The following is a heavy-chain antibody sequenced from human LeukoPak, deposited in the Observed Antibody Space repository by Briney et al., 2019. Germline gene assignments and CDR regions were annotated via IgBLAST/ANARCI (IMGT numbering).Heavy chain of an antibody. Sequence: SETLSLTCTVSGGSISSSSYYWGWIRQPPGKGLEWIGEINHSGSTNYNPSLKSRVTISVDTSKNQFSLKLSSVTAADTAVYYCARGIIAVAGTSFDYWGQGTLVTVSS. CDR1: GGSISSSSYY. V-gene: IGHV4-39*07. CDR3: ARGIIAVAGTSFDY. CDR2: INHSGST. D-gene: IGHD6-19*01. J-gene: IGHJ4*02.